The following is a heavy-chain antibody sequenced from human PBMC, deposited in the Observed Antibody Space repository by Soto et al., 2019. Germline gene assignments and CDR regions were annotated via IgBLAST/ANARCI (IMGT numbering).Heavy chain of an antibody. Sequence: EVQLVESGGGLVQPGGSLRLSCAASGFTFSSYSMNWVRQAPGKGLEWVSYISSSSSTIYYADSVKGRFTISRDNAKNSLYLQMNSLRDEDTAVYYCVREGISMVRGVFDYWGQGTLVTVSS. J-gene: IGHJ4*02. V-gene: IGHV3-48*02. CDR2: ISSSSSTI. CDR3: VREGISMVRGVFDY. D-gene: IGHD3-10*01. CDR1: GFTFSSYS.